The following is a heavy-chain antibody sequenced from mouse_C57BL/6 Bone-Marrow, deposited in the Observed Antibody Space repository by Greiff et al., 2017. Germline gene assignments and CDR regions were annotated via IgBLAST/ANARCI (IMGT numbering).Heavy chain of an antibody. J-gene: IGHJ3*01. CDR2: ILPGSGST. V-gene: IGHV1-9*01. D-gene: IGHD2-3*01. CDR3: ATPYDGYYGGFAY. Sequence: VQLQQSGAELMKPGASVKLSCKATGYTFTGYWIEWVKQRPGHGLEWIGEILPGSGSTNYNEKFKGKATFTADTSSNTAYMQLSSLTTEDSAIYYCATPYDGYYGGFAYWGQGTLVTVSA. CDR1: GYTFTGYW.